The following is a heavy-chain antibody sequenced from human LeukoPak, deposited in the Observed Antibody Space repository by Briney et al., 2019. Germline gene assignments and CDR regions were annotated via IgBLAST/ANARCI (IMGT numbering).Heavy chain of an antibody. CDR1: GGSFSGYY. CDR2: IYYSGST. J-gene: IGHJ3*02. CDR3: ARHRRDGYNEDAFDI. D-gene: IGHD5-12*01. V-gene: IGHV4-59*08. Sequence: PSETLSLTCAVYGGSFSGYYWSWIRQPPGKGLEWIGYIYYSGSTNYNPSLKSRVTISVDTSKNQFSLKLSSVTAADTAVYYCARHRRDGYNEDAFDIWGQGTMVTVSS.